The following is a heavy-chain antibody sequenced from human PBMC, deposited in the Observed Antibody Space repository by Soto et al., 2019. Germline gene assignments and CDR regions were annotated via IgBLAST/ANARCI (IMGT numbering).Heavy chain of an antibody. Sequence: SQTLSLTCVITGDSVSSNSAGWSWVRQSPSRGLEWLGRTYYRSKWYYEYAVSVRGRITINPDTSKNQYSLQLNSVTPEDTAVYFCARGEQYSERIFDYWGQGTLVTVSS. CDR3: ARGEQYSERIFDY. CDR2: TYYRSKWYY. CDR1: GDSVSSNSAG. J-gene: IGHJ4*01. D-gene: IGHD1-26*01. V-gene: IGHV6-1*01.